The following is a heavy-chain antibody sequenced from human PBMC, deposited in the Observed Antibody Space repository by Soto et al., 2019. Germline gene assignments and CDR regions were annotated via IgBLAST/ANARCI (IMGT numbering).Heavy chain of an antibody. D-gene: IGHD3-3*01. J-gene: IGHJ6*02. CDR2: IYYSGST. CDR1: GGSISSGGYY. Sequence: ASETLSLTCTVSGGSISSGGYYWSWIRQHPGKGLEWIGYIYYSGSTYYNPSLKSRVTISVDTSKNQFSLKLSSVTAADTAVYYCARAQDFWSGLALDGMDVWGQGTTVTVSS. CDR3: ARAQDFWSGLALDGMDV. V-gene: IGHV4-31*03.